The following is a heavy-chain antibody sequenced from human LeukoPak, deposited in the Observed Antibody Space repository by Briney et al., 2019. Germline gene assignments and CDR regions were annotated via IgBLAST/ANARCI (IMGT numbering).Heavy chain of an antibody. D-gene: IGHD3/OR15-3a*01. J-gene: IGHJ6*02. Sequence: HGASVKVSCKASGYTFTSYGISWVRQAPGQGLEWMGIINPSGGSTSYAQKFQGRVTMTRDTSTSTVYMELSSLRSEDTAVYYCARKGTSRMIFGVVTPRTDYYGMDVWGQGTTVTVSS. CDR2: INPSGGST. CDR3: ARKGTSRMIFGVVTPRTDYYGMDV. V-gene: IGHV1-46*01. CDR1: GYTFTSYG.